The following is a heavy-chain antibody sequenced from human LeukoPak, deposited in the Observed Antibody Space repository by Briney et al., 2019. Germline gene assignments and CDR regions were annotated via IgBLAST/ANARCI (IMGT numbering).Heavy chain of an antibody. J-gene: IGHJ3*02. CDR2: IYYSGST. CDR1: GGSISSGGYY. D-gene: IGHD1-14*01. CDR3: ARSHHSRAYRPGNAFDI. Sequence: PSQTLSLTCTVSGGSISSGGYYWSWIRQHPGQGLEWIGYIYYSGSTYYNPSLKSRVTISVDTSKNQFSLKLSSVTAADTAVYYCARSHHSRAYRPGNAFDIWGQGTMVTVSS. V-gene: IGHV4-31*03.